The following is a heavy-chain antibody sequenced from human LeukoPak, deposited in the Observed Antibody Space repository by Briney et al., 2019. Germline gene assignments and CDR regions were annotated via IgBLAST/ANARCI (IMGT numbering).Heavy chain of an antibody. Sequence: GGSLRLSCAVSGFTLSNYWMHWVRQAPGQGLVWVSRINPDGSSTIYADSVEGRFTISRDNAKNTLYLQMNSLRVEDTAVYYCTRMVTTLRDWGQGTLVTVSS. J-gene: IGHJ4*02. D-gene: IGHD4-17*01. CDR1: GFTLSNYW. CDR3: TRMVTTLRD. CDR2: INPDGSST. V-gene: IGHV3-74*01.